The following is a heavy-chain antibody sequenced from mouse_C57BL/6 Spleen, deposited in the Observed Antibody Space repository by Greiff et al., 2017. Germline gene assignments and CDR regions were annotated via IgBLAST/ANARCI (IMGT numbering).Heavy chain of an antibody. V-gene: IGHV1-82*01. CDR3: ARGRDWYFDV. J-gene: IGHJ1*03. CDR1: GYAFSSSW. CDR2: IYPGDGDT. Sequence: RVKPGASVKISCKASGYAFSSSWMNWVKQRPGKGLEWIGRIYPGDGDTNYNGKFKGKATLTADKSSSTAYMQLSSLTSEDSAVYFCARGRDWYFDVWGTGTTVTVSS.